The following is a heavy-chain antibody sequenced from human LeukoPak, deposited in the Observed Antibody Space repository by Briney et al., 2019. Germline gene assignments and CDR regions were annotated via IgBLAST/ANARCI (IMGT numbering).Heavy chain of an antibody. V-gene: IGHV3-23*01. CDR1: GFTFSSYG. CDR3: ASIDGDYYSDYGMDV. Sequence: GGSLRLSCAASGFTFSSYGMSWVRQAPGKGLEWVSTISGSGGSTYYADCVKGRFTISRDNSKNTLYLQMNSLRAEDTAVYYCASIDGDYYSDYGMDVWGQGTTATVSS. CDR2: ISGSGGST. J-gene: IGHJ6*02. D-gene: IGHD4-17*01.